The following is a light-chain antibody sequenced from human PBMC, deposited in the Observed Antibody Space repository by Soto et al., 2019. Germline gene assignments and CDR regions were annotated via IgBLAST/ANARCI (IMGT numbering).Light chain of an antibody. CDR3: QQFGSSIPHT. J-gene: IGKJ2*01. Sequence: EIVMTQSPGTLSLSPGERATISCRASQVIGSRYLAWYHQKSGQAPRLLIYGASSRATGITDRFSGSGSGTDFTLTISRLELEDFGVYYCQQFGSSIPHTFGQGTKLEIK. V-gene: IGKV3-20*01. CDR2: GAS. CDR1: QVIGSRY.